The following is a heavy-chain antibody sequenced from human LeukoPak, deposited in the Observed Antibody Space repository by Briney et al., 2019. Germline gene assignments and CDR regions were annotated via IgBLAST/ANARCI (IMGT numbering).Heavy chain of an antibody. J-gene: IGHJ1*01. CDR2: INHSGST. D-gene: IGHD3-22*01. V-gene: IGHV4-34*01. Sequence: PSETLSLTCAVYGGSFSGYYWSWIRQPPGKGLEWIGEINHSGSTNYNPSLKRRVTISVDTPKNQFSLKLSSVTAADTAVYYCARGPTYYYDSSGYSFFFQHWGQGTLVTVSS. CDR1: GGSFSGYY. CDR3: ARGPTYYYDSSGYSFFFQH.